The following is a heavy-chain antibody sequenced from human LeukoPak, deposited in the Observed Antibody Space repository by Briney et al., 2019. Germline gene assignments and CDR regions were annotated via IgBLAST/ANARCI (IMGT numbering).Heavy chain of an antibody. Sequence: GVSLRLSCAASGFTFSSYWMICVRQAPGKGLEGVANIKQEGSEKYYVDSVKGRFTISRANAKTSLSLQMNSLRAEDTAVYYCAREGGLQPDYWGQGTLVTVSS. D-gene: IGHD5-24*01. CDR2: IKQEGSEK. CDR1: GFTFSSYW. CDR3: AREGGLQPDY. J-gene: IGHJ4*02. V-gene: IGHV3-7*01.